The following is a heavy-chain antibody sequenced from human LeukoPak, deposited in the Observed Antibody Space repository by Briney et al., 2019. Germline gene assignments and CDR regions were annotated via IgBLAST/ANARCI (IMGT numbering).Heavy chain of an antibody. CDR3: ASTSEMATTNYYYYYGMDV. V-gene: IGHV1-18*01. J-gene: IGHJ6*02. Sequence: ASVKVSCKASGYTFTSYGISWVRQAPGQGLEWMGWISAYNGNTNYAQKLQGRVTMTTDTSTSTAYMELRSLRSDDRAVYYCASTSEMATTNYYYYYGMDVWGQGTTVTVSS. CDR2: ISAYNGNT. D-gene: IGHD5-24*01. CDR1: GYTFTSYG.